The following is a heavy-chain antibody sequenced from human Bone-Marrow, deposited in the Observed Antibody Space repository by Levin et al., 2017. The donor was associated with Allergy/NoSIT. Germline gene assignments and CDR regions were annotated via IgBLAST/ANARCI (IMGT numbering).Heavy chain of an antibody. Sequence: NAGGSLRLSCKASGYTFTAYYIHWVRQGPGQGLEWMGRINPNSGATNYAQNFQGRVTVTRDTSITTVYMELSRLTSDDTAVYYCARGGVPRLDNWFDPWGQGTLVTVSS. CDR3: ARGGVPRLDNWFDP. V-gene: IGHV1-2*06. CDR1: GYTFTAYY. D-gene: IGHD3-3*01. J-gene: IGHJ5*02. CDR2: INPNSGAT.